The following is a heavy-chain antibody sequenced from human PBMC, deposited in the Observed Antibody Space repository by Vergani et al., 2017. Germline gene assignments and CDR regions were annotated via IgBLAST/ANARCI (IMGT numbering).Heavy chain of an antibody. D-gene: IGHD3-10*01. J-gene: IGHJ4*02. CDR1: GGSISSYY. Sequence: QVQLQESGPGLVKPSETLSLTCTVPGGSISSYYWSWIRQPPGKGLEWIGYIYYSGSTNYNPSRKSRVTRSVDTSKNQFSLKLSSVTAADTAVYYCARADRVRGVLGYWGQGTLVTVSS. CDR2: IYYSGST. CDR3: ARADRVRGVLGY. V-gene: IGHV4-59*01.